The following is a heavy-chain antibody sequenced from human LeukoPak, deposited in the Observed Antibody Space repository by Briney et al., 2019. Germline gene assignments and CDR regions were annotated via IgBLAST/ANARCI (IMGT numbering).Heavy chain of an antibody. V-gene: IGHV3-48*01. CDR3: AKGPWLAYPYYFDY. CDR1: GFTFSSYS. Sequence: GGSLRLSCAASGFTFSSYSMNWVRQAPGKGLEWVSYISSTSSTIYYADSVKGRFTISRDTAKNSLYLQMNSLRAEDTAVYYCAKGPWLAYPYYFDYWGQGTLVTVSS. D-gene: IGHD6-19*01. CDR2: ISSTSSTI. J-gene: IGHJ4*02.